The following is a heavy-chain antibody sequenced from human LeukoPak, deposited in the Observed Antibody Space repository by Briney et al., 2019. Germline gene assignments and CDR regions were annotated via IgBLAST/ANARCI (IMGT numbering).Heavy chain of an antibody. V-gene: IGHV3-21*01. CDR1: GFTFSSYS. Sequence: GGSLRLSCAASGFTFSSYSMNWVRQAQGKGLEWVSSISSSSSYIYYADSVKGRFTISRDNAKNSLYLQMNSLRAEDTAVYYCARDSYCSSTSCYFYYYGMDVWGQGTTVTVSS. D-gene: IGHD2-2*01. CDR3: ARDSYCSSTSCYFYYYGMDV. J-gene: IGHJ6*02. CDR2: ISSSSSYI.